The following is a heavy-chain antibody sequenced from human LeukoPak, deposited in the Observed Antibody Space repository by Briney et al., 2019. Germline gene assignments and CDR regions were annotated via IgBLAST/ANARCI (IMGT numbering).Heavy chain of an antibody. Sequence: SETLTLTCGAYGCSHSGPDWGFIRQFPGKGLEWIGELNHTGGANYNPSLESRLTIVLDMSRNESALRLSPVTAADTGVYHCARSDFWSGFSACDQGIRVIVSS. J-gene: IGHJ5*02. D-gene: IGHD3-3*01. V-gene: IGHV4-34*01. CDR2: LNHTGGA. CDR1: GCSHSGPD. CDR3: ARSDFWSGFSA.